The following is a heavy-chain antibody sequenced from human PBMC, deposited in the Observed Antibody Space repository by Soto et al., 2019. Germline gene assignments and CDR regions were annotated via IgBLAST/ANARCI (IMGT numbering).Heavy chain of an antibody. V-gene: IGHV4-34*01. CDR1: GGSFSGYY. Sequence: PSETLSLTCAVYGGSFSGYYWSWIRQPPGKGLEWIGEINHSGSTNYNPSLKSRVTISVDTSKNQFSLKLSSVTAADTAVYYCARPYSGYGSGVLGYWGQGSLVTAS. D-gene: IGHD5-12*01. J-gene: IGHJ1*01. CDR2: INHSGST. CDR3: ARPYSGYGSGVLGY.